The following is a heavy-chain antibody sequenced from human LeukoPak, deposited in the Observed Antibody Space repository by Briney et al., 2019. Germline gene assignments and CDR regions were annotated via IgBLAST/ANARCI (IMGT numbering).Heavy chain of an antibody. Sequence: PSETLSLTRTVSGGSISSYYWSWIRQPPGKGLEWIGYVYYSGSTNYNPSLKSRVTISVDTSKNQFSLKLSSVTAADTAVYYCARGTPFEAAVDFQHWGQGTLVTVSS. CDR3: ARGTPFEAAVDFQH. V-gene: IGHV4-59*01. J-gene: IGHJ1*01. CDR1: GGSISSYY. D-gene: IGHD6-13*01. CDR2: VYYSGST.